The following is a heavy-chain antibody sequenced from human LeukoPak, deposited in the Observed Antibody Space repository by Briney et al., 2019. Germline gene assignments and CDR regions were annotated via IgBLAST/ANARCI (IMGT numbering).Heavy chain of an antibody. J-gene: IGHJ4*02. V-gene: IGHV3-74*01. CDR1: GFSVGGYW. Sequence: PGGSLRLSCAASGFSVGGYWMHWVRQGPGMGLVWVSRINSDGSSISYADSVKGRFSISRDNAKNTLYLQMNSLRAEDTAVYYCTRGASGYGNFDYWGQGTLDTVSS. D-gene: IGHD5-12*01. CDR2: INSDGSSI. CDR3: TRGASGYGNFDY.